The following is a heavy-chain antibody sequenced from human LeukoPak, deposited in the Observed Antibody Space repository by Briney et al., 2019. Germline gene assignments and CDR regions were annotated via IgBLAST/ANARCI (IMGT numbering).Heavy chain of an antibody. V-gene: IGHV4-59*01. D-gene: IGHD3-16*02. CDR2: IYYSGST. CDR3: AAWGSYRTGPFDY. CDR1: GGSISNYY. Sequence: SETLSLTCTVSGGSISNYYWSWIRQPPGKGLEWIGYIYYSGSTNYNPSLKSRVTISVDTSKNQFSLKLSSVTAADTAVYYCAAWGSYRTGPFDYWGQGTLVTVSS. J-gene: IGHJ4*02.